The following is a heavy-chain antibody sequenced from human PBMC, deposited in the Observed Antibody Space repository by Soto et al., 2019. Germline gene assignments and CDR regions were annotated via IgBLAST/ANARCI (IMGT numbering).Heavy chain of an antibody. CDR2: IYYSGST. CDR1: GGSISSGGYY. V-gene: IGHV4-31*03. J-gene: IGHJ5*02. CDR3: ARDRRLWFGERPT. D-gene: IGHD3-10*01. Sequence: QVQLQESGPGLVKPSQTLSLTCTVSGGSISSGGYYWSWIRQHPGKGLEWIGYIYYSGSTYYNPSPKSRVTISVDTSKNQFSLKLSSVTAADTAVYYCARDRRLWFGERPTWGQGTLVTVSS.